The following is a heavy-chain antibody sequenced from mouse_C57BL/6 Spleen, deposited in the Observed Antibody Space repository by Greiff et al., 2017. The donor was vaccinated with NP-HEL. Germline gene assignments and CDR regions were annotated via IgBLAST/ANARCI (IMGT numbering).Heavy chain of an antibody. V-gene: IGHV2-9*01. CDR3: AKRGGAAWFAY. CDR1: GFSLTSYG. Sequence: QVQLKESGPGLVAPSPSLSITCTVSGFSLTSYGVDWVRQPPGKGLEWLGVIWGGGSTTYNSGLMSRLCRSKDNSRRQVFLKMNSLETDDIAMYYCAKRGGAAWFAYWGQGNLGTVSA. D-gene: IGHD6-1*01. CDR2: IWGGGST. J-gene: IGHJ3*01.